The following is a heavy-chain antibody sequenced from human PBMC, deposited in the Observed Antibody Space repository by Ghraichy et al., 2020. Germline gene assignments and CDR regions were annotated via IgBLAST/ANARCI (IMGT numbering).Heavy chain of an antibody. J-gene: IGHJ6*02. CDR1: GGSISSTSYY. D-gene: IGHD3-3*01. CDR3: AGDLSRYDFWSGYYRADYYYYGMDV. V-gene: IGHV4-39*07. CDR2: VYYTGST. Sequence: SETLSLTCTVSGGSISSTSYYWSWIRQPPGKGLEWIGCVYYTGSTHYTPSLKSRVTIPVATSKKQFSLKLSSVPAADTAVYYCAGDLSRYDFWSGYYRADYYYYGMDVWGQGTTVTVSS.